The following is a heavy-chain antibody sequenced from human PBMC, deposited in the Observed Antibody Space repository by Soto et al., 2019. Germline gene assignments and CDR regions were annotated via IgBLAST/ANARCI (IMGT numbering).Heavy chain of an antibody. Sequence: LSLTCTVSGASISSGDYYWTWIRQPPGKGLEWIGYIHFNGNTYYNPSLQSRVTISVETSKNQVSLKLTSLTAADTAVYYCASELSGYSYGPGEVYWGQGTLVTVSS. CDR1: GASISSGDYY. D-gene: IGHD5-12*01. J-gene: IGHJ4*02. CDR3: ASELSGYSYGPGEVY. V-gene: IGHV4-30-4*01. CDR2: IHFNGNT.